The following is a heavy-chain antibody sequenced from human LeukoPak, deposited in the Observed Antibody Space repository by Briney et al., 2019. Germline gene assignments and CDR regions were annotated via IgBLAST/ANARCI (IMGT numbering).Heavy chain of an antibody. J-gene: IGHJ4*02. Sequence: SETLSLTCTVSGGSISSNYWSWIRQPPGKGLEWIGYIHKNVGTNYNPSLKSRVTISLDTSKNQFSLKLSSVTAADTAVYYCVRTFDTSGYYYYYDNWGQGTLVTVSS. CDR3: VRTFDTSGYYYYYDN. D-gene: IGHD3-22*01. V-gene: IGHV4-59*01. CDR1: GGSISSNY. CDR2: IHKNVGT.